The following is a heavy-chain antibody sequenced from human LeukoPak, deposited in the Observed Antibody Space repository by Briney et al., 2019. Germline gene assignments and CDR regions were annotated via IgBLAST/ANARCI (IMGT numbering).Heavy chain of an antibody. Sequence: GGSLRLSCAASGFTFSSYGMHWVRQAPGKGLEWVAFIRYDGSNKYYADSVKGRFTISRDNSKNTLYLQMNSLRAEDTAVYYCAKGFGGYSYGGLYFDYWGQGTLVTVSS. CDR2: IRYDGSNK. J-gene: IGHJ4*02. CDR1: GFTFSSYG. V-gene: IGHV3-30*02. D-gene: IGHD5-18*01. CDR3: AKGFGGYSYGGLYFDY.